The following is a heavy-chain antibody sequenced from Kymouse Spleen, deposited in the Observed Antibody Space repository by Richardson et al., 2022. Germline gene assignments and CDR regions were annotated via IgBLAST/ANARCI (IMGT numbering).Heavy chain of an antibody. CDR2: IYYSGST. J-gene: IGHJ6*02. V-gene: IGHV4-39*01. CDR1: GGSISSSSYY. D-gene: IGHD6-6*01. CDR3: ARRQLASYYYGMDV. Sequence: QLQLQESGPGLVKPSETLSLTCTVSGGSISSSSYYWGWIRQPPGKGLEWIGSIYYSGSTYYNPSLKSRVTISVDTSKNQFSLKLSSVTAADTAVYYCARRQLASYYYGMDVWGQGTTVTVSS.